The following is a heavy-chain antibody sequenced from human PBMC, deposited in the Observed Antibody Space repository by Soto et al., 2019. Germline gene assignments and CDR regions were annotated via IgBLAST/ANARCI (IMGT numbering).Heavy chain of an antibody. CDR1: GGSFSGYY. D-gene: IGHD6-6*01. CDR2: INHSGST. Sequence: PSETLSLTCAVYGGSFSGYYWSWIRQPPGKGLEWIGEINHSGSTNYNPSLKSRVTISVDTSKNQFSLKLSSVTAADTAVYYCARGSPYKAARLDYWGQGTLVTVSS. CDR3: ARGSPYKAARLDY. V-gene: IGHV4-34*01. J-gene: IGHJ4*02.